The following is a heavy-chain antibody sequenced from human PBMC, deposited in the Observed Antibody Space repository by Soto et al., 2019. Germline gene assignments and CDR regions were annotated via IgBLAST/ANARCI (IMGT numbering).Heavy chain of an antibody. Sequence: SETLSLTCTVSGGSISSSSYYWGWIRQPPGKGLEWIGSIYYSGSTYYNPSLKSRVTISVDTSKNQFSLKLSSVTAADTAVYYCASGYDILTGYPRGDYYGMDVWGQGTTFT. CDR1: GGSISSSSYY. CDR3: ASGYDILTGYPRGDYYGMDV. V-gene: IGHV4-39*01. D-gene: IGHD3-9*01. J-gene: IGHJ6*02. CDR2: IYYSGST.